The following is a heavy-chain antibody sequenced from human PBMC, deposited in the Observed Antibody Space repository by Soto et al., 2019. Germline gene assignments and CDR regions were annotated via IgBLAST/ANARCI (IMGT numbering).Heavy chain of an antibody. V-gene: IGHV4-61*01. CDR1: GGSVSSGSYY. CDR2: IYYSGST. Sequence: SETLSLTCTVSGGSVSSGSYYWSWIRQPPGKGLEWIGYIYYSGSTNYNPSLKGRVTISVDTYKNQFSLNLTYLTAAETANDYCERANWYCEYCGQRNLVTVSS. J-gene: IGHJ4*02. D-gene: IGHD2-8*01. CDR3: ERANWYCEY.